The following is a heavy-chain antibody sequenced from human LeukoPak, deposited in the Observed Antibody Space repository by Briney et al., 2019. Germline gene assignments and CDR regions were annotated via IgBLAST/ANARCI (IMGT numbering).Heavy chain of an antibody. Sequence: GGSLRLSCAASGFTFSSYAMSWVRQAPGKGLEWVSAISGSGGSTYYADSVKGRFTISRDNSKNTLYLQMNRLRAEDTAVYYCAKDLYPGDCSSTSCYGYFDYWGQGTLVTVSS. V-gene: IGHV3-23*01. CDR1: GFTFSSYA. J-gene: IGHJ4*02. D-gene: IGHD2-2*01. CDR2: ISGSGGST. CDR3: AKDLYPGDCSSTSCYGYFDY.